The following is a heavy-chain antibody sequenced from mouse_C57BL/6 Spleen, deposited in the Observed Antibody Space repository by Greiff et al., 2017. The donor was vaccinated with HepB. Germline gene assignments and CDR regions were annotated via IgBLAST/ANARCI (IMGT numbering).Heavy chain of an antibody. V-gene: IGHV5-17*01. D-gene: IGHD2-3*01. CDR1: GFTFSDYG. J-gene: IGHJ2*01. Sequence: EVHLVESGGGLVKPGGSLKLSCAASGFTFSDYGMHWVRQAPEKGLEWVAYISSGSSTIYYADTVKGRFTISRDNAKNTLFLQMTSLRSEDTAMYYCARPYDGYYEGFDYWGQGTTLTVSS. CDR2: ISSGSSTI. CDR3: ARPYDGYYEGFDY.